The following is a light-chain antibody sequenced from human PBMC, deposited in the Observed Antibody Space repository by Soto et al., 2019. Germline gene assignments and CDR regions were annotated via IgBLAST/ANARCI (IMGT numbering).Light chain of an antibody. CDR1: QSVSSSS. J-gene: IGKJ2*01. V-gene: IGKV3-20*01. CDR2: GAS. CDR3: QHYGRTPPYT. Sequence: EIVLTQYPGTMSLSPGVRATLSCRASQSVSSSSLSWFQQKPGQAPRLLIYGASSRATGIPDRFSGSGSGTDFTLTISRLEAEDFAVYYCQHYGRTPPYTFGQGTKLEIK.